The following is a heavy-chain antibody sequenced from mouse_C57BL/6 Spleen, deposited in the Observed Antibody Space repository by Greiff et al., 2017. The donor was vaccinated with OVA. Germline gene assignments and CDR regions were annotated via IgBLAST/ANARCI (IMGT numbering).Heavy chain of an antibody. Sequence: VQLQQSGAELARPGASVKLSCTASGYTFTSYGISWVKQRTGQGLEWIGEIYPRSGNTYYNEKFKGKATLTADKSSGTAYMELLSLTSEESAVDVGAKATAQADYYAMDDWGQGTSVTVSS. CDR3: AKATAQADYYAMDD. V-gene: IGHV1-81*01. CDR1: GYTFTSYG. D-gene: IGHD3-2*02. J-gene: IGHJ4*01. CDR2: IYPRSGNT.